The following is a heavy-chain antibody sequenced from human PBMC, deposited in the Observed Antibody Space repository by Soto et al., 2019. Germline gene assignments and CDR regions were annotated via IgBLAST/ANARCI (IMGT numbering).Heavy chain of an antibody. CDR2: IIPIFGTA. J-gene: IGHJ6*02. CDR1: GGTFSSYA. CDR3: ARGRNYYDSQYGMDV. D-gene: IGHD3-22*01. Sequence: SVKVACKASGGTFSSYAISWVLQAPGQGLEWMGGIIPIFGTANYAQKFQGRVTITADESTSTAYMELSSLRSEDTAVYCCARGRNYYDSQYGMDVWGQGTTVTVSS. V-gene: IGHV1-69*13.